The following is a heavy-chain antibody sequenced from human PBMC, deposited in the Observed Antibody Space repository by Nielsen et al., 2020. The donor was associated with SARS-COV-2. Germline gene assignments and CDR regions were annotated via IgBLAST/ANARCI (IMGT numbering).Heavy chain of an antibody. J-gene: IGHJ4*02. CDR3: ARDSSGTYRRVDD. CDR2: INPTNGGT. V-gene: IGHV1-46*01. Sequence: SVQVSCKASGYTFTNNYMHCVRQAPGHGLAWIGLINPTNGGTTYAQKFLGTVTMTRDTSTSTVSMELSSLRSDDTAVYYCARDSSGTYRRVDDWGQGTLVTGSS. D-gene: IGHD3-22*01. CDR1: GYTFTNNY.